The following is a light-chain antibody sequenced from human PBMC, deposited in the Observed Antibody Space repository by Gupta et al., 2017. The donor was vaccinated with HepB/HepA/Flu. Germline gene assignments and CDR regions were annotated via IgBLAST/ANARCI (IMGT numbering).Light chain of an antibody. CDR1: KLGDKY. CDR3: QAWDSSTVV. Sequence: SSELTQPPSVSVSPGQTASITCSGHKLGDKYACWYQQKPGQSPVLVIFQDTQRPSGIPERFSGSNSGNTATLTISGTQAMDEADYYCQAWDSSTVVFGGGTKLTVL. CDR2: QDT. J-gene: IGLJ2*01. V-gene: IGLV3-1*01.